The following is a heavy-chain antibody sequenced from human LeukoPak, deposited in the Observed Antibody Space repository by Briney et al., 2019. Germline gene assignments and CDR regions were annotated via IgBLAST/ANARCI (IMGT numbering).Heavy chain of an antibody. CDR1: GYSISSGYY. CDR3: ATIRRGSGYFDY. V-gene: IGHV4-4*07. Sequence: SETLSLTCTVSGYSISSGYYWSWIRQPAGKGLEWIGRIYTSGSTNYNPSLKSRVTMSVDTSKNQFSLKLSSVTAADTAVYYCATIRRGSGYFDYWGQGTLVTVSS. CDR2: IYTSGST. D-gene: IGHD3-10*01. J-gene: IGHJ4*02.